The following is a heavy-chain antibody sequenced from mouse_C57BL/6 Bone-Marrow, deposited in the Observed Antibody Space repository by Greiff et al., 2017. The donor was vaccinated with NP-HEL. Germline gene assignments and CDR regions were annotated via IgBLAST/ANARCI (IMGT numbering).Heavy chain of an antibody. V-gene: IGHV1-4*01. CDR3: ARSSIYYYGNSYPH. Sequence: VQLQQSGAELARPGASVKMSCKASGYTFTSYTMHWVKQRPGQGLALIGYINPSSGYTKYNQKFKDKATLTADKSSSTAYMQLSSLTSEDSAVYYCARSSIYYYGNSYPHWGQGTTLTVSS. CDR2: INPSSGYT. D-gene: IGHD1-1*01. J-gene: IGHJ2*01. CDR1: GYTFTSYT.